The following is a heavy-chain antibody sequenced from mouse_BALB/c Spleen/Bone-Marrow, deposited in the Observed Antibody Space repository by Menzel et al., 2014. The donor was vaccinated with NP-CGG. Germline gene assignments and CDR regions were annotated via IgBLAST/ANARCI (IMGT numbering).Heavy chain of an antibody. CDR2: ILPGSGTS. CDR1: GYTFSSYW. CDR3: ARVLYYGNYDSFAY. D-gene: IGHD2-1*01. Sequence: VQVVESGAELMKPGASVKISCKATGYTFSSYWIEWVKLRPGHGLEWIGEILPGSGTSNYNMKFKGKATFTADTSSNTAYMQLSSLTSGDSAVYYCARVLYYGNYDSFAYWGQGTLVTVSA. V-gene: IGHV1-9*01. J-gene: IGHJ3*01.